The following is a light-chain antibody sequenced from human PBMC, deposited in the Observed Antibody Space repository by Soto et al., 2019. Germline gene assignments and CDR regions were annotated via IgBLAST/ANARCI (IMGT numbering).Light chain of an antibody. CDR2: QAS. CDR3: QQYNSYSYT. CDR1: QSNSSW. J-gene: IGKJ2*01. V-gene: IGKV1-5*03. Sequence: IQMTQSPSSLSASVGDRVTITCRASQSNSSWLAWYQQKPGKAPKLLIYQASSLESGVPSRFSGSGSGTEFTLTISSLQPDDFATYYCQQYNSYSYTFGQGTKLEIK.